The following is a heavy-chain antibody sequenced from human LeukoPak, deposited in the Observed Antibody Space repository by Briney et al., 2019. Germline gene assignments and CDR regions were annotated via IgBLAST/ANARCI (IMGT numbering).Heavy chain of an antibody. CDR3: ASWAYNWFDP. D-gene: IGHD6-13*01. CDR1: GFTVSSNY. Sequence: PGGSLRLSCAASGFTVSSNYMSWVRQAPGKGLEWIGSIYYSGSTYYNPSLKSRVTISVDTSKNQFSLKLSSVTAADTAVYYCASWAYNWFDPWGQGTLVTVSS. CDR2: IYYSGST. J-gene: IGHJ5*02. V-gene: IGHV4-59*05.